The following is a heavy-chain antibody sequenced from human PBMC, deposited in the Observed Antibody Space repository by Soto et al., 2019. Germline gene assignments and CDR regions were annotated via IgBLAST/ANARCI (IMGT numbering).Heavy chain of an antibody. Sequence: QVHLVQSGAEVKKPGASVKVSCQASGYAFTTYGITWVRQAPGQGLEWMGWISAHNGNTNYAQKLQGSVTVTRDTSTSTAYMELRSLRSDATAVYYCARGRYGDYWGQGALVTVSS. V-gene: IGHV1-18*01. CDR1: GYAFTTYG. CDR3: ARGRYGDY. J-gene: IGHJ4*02. CDR2: ISAHNGNT. D-gene: IGHD1-1*01.